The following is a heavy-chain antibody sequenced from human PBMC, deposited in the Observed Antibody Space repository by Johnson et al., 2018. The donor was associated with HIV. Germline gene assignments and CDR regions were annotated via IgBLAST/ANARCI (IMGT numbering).Heavy chain of an antibody. V-gene: IGHV3-30*18. D-gene: IGHD3-3*01. CDR1: GFTFDDYA. CDR3: AKRGRTDYDFWSGYSGDAFDI. J-gene: IGHJ3*02. Sequence: QVQLVESGGGLVQPGRSLRLSCAASGFTFDDYAMHWVRQAPGKGLEWVAVISYDWSNKYYADSVKGRFTISRDNSKNTLYLQMNSLRDEDTAVYYCAKRGRTDYDFWSGYSGDAFDIWGQGTLVTVSS. CDR2: ISYDWSNK.